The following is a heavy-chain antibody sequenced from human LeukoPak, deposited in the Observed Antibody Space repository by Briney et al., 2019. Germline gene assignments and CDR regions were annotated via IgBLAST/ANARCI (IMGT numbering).Heavy chain of an antibody. Sequence: PSETLSLTCTVSGGSISSYHWSWIRQPAGKGLEWIGRIYTSGSTNYNPSLKSRVTMSVDTSKNQFSLKLNSVTAADTAVYYCARTVVRSGLKHNWFDPWGQGTLVTVSS. CDR3: ARTVVRSGLKHNWFDP. J-gene: IGHJ5*02. V-gene: IGHV4-4*07. CDR1: GGSISSYH. D-gene: IGHD3-10*01. CDR2: IYTSGST.